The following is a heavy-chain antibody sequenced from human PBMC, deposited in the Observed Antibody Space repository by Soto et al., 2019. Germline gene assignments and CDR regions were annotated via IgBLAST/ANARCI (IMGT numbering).Heavy chain of an antibody. CDR2: ISHSGST. CDR3: ARRGSYGSGSIDY. Sequence: PSETLSLTCAVYGGSFSGYYWSWIRQPPGKGLEWIGEISHSGSTNYNPSLKSRVTISVDTSKNQFSLKLSSVTAADTAVYYCARRGSYGSGSIDYWGQGTLVTVSS. V-gene: IGHV4-34*01. J-gene: IGHJ4*02. CDR1: GGSFSGYY. D-gene: IGHD3-10*01.